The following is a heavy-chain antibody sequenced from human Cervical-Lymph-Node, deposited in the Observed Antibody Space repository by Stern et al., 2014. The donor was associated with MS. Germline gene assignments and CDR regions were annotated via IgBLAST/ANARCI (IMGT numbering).Heavy chain of an antibody. D-gene: IGHD3-22*01. V-gene: IGHV1-58*01. CDR1: GFTFTSSA. Sequence: QLVQSGPEVKKPGTSVKVSCKASGFTFTSSAVQWVRQARGQRLEWIGWIVAGSGNTNYAQKFQERVTITRDMSTSTAYMELSSLRSEDTAVYYCAAVPDYYDSSGYDAFDIWGQGTMVTVSS. CDR3: AAVPDYYDSSGYDAFDI. J-gene: IGHJ3*02. CDR2: IVAGSGNT.